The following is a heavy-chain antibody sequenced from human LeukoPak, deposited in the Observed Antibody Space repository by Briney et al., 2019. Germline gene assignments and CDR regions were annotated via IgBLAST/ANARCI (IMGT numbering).Heavy chain of an antibody. CDR1: GGSISSSSYY. CDR2: IYYSGST. V-gene: IGHV4-39*01. Sequence: PSETLSLTCTVSGGSISSSSYYWGWIRQPPGKGLEWIGSIYYSGSTNYNPSLKSRVTISVDTSKNQFSLKLSSVTAADTAVYYCARQRISSGWSPFDYWGQGTLVTVSS. J-gene: IGHJ4*02. D-gene: IGHD6-19*01. CDR3: ARQRISSGWSPFDY.